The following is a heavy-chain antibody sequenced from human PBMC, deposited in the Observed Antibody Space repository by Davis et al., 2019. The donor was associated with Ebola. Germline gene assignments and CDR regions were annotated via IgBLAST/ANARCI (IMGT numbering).Heavy chain of an antibody. Sequence: SETLSLTCTVSGGSISSSSYYWGWIRQPPGKGLEWIGYIYYSGSTNYNPSLKSRVTISVDTSKNQFSLKLSSVTAADTAVYYCAREDGYHYYGMDVWGQGTTVTVSS. V-gene: IGHV4-61*01. CDR3: AREDGYHYYGMDV. CDR2: IYYSGST. D-gene: IGHD3-22*01. CDR1: GGSISSSSYY. J-gene: IGHJ6*02.